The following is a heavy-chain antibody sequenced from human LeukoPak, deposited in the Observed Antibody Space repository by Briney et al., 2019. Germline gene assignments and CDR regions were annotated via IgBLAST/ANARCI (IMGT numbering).Heavy chain of an antibody. D-gene: IGHD3-9*01. CDR1: GYAVSSDDHF. J-gene: IGHJ4*02. V-gene: IGHV4-30-2*01. CDR3: ARAPYDILTGYFLFDS. Sequence: SQTLSLTCAVSGYAVSSDDHFWCWIRQPPGRGLEWIGYIYHRGSTSYNPSLRSRVTVSLDKSRNQFSLNLYSVTAADTAVYYCARAPYDILTGYFLFDSWGQGTLITVSS. CDR2: IYHRGST.